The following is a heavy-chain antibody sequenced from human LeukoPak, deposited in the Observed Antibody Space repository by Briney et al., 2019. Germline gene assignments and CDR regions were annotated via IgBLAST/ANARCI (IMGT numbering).Heavy chain of an antibody. J-gene: IGHJ6*03. CDR3: ARSAVLRYFDWLSPVGYYYMDV. D-gene: IGHD3-9*01. CDR1: GYTFSSND. Sequence: ASVKVSCKASGYTFSSNDINWVRQATGQGLEWMGWMNPNSGNTGYAQKFQGRVTMTRNTSISTAYMELSSLRSEDTAVYYCARSAVLRYFDWLSPVGYYYMDVWGKGTTVTISS. CDR2: MNPNSGNT. V-gene: IGHV1-8*01.